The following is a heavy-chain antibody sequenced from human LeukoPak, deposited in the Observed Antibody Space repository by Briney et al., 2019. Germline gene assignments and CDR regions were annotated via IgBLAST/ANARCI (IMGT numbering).Heavy chain of an antibody. Sequence: GRSLRLSCAASGFTFSSYAISWVRQAPGQGLEWMGGIIPIFGTANYAQKFQGRVTITADESTSTAYMELSSLRSEDTAVYYCARNGYSSSWYPSWGQGTLVTVSS. CDR3: ARNGYSSSWYPS. CDR2: IIPIFGTA. CDR1: GFTFSSYA. D-gene: IGHD6-13*01. V-gene: IGHV1-69*01. J-gene: IGHJ4*02.